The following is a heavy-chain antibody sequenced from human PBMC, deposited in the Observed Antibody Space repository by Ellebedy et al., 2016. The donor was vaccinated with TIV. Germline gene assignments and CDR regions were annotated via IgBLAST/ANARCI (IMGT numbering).Heavy chain of an antibody. Sequence: AASVKVPCKASGYTFTNYAIHWVRQASGPGLEWMGWMNPKTNNTVYAQKFQGRVTMTRNTPIKTAYLSLTRLKFDITAIYFCTTGVTMVENRFVDSWGPGTLVIVSS. CDR2: MNPKTNNT. CDR1: GYTFTNYA. J-gene: IGHJ5*01. D-gene: IGHD4/OR15-4a*01. V-gene: IGHV1-8*01. CDR3: TTGVTMVENRFVDS.